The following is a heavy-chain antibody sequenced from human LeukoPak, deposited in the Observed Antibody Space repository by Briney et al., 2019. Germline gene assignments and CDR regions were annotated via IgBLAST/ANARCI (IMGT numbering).Heavy chain of an antibody. J-gene: IGHJ3*02. CDR2: ISSSSSYI. Sequence: GGSLRLSWAASGXTFSSYSMNWVRQAPGKGLEWVSSISSSSSYIYYADSVKGRFTISRDNAKNSLYLQMNSLRAEDTAVYYCAREWEQVGDAFDIWGQGTMVTVSS. CDR3: AREWEQVGDAFDI. D-gene: IGHD1-26*01. V-gene: IGHV3-21*01. CDR1: GXTFSSYS.